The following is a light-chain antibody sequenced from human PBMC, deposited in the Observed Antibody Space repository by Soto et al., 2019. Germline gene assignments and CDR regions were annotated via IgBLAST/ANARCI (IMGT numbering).Light chain of an antibody. CDR3: QQYSDWPLT. CDR1: QTLNNN. Sequence: EIVMTQSPATLSVSPGERATLSCRASQTLNNNLAWYQQKLGQAPRLLIYGASARATDIPARFSGSGSGTEFTLTISGLQSEDFAIYYCQQYSDWPLTFGGGTKVEIK. V-gene: IGKV3-15*01. CDR2: GAS. J-gene: IGKJ4*01.